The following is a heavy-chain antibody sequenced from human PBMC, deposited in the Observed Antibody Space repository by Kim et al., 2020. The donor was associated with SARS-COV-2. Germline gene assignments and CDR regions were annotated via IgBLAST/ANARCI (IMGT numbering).Heavy chain of an antibody. D-gene: IGHD6-19*01. J-gene: IGHJ2*01. Sequence: KGRFTISRDNSKNTLYLQMNSLRAEDTAVYYCAKEDSSGWFGGGSGYFDLWGRGTLVTVSS. CDR3: AKEDSSGWFGGGSGYFDL. V-gene: IGHV3-23*01.